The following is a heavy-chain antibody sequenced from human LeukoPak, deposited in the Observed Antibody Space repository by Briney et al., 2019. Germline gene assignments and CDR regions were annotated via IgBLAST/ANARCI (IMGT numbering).Heavy chain of an antibody. J-gene: IGHJ6*02. D-gene: IGHD3-3*01. CDR1: GGSISSYY. Sequence: SETLSLTCTVSGGSISSYYWSWIRQPPGKGLEWIGYIYYSGSTNYNPSLKSRVTISVDTSKNQFSLKLSSVTAADTAVYYYARGRTLEYWSGYPRYGMDVWGQGTTVTVSS. V-gene: IGHV4-59*08. CDR3: ARGRTLEYWSGYPRYGMDV. CDR2: IYYSGST.